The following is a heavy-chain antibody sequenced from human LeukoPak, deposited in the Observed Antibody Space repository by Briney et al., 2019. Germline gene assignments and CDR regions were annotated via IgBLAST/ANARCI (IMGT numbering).Heavy chain of an antibody. CDR2: IYYSGST. CDR1: GGSISSGGYY. D-gene: IGHD6-6*01. Sequence: SQTLSLTCTVSGGSISSGGYYWSWIRQHPGKGLEWIGYIYYSGSTYYNPSLKSRVTISVDTSKNQFSLKLSSVTAADTAVYYCARAMGSSPSGGSHRFDYWGQGTLVTVSS. J-gene: IGHJ4*02. V-gene: IGHV4-31*03. CDR3: ARAMGSSPSGGSHRFDY.